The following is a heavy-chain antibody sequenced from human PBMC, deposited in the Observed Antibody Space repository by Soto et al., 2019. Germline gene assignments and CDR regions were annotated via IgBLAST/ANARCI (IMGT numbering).Heavy chain of an antibody. J-gene: IGHJ4*02. CDR1: GGSISSYY. Sequence: SETLSLTCTVSGGSISSYYWTWIRQSPGKGLEWIGFISYSGSTSYNPSLKSRVTISVDTSKSQFSLKLSSVTAADTAVYYCARYSGTYYVYWGQGTLVTVSS. D-gene: IGHD1-26*01. CDR3: ARYSGTYYVY. V-gene: IGHV4-59*01. CDR2: ISYSGST.